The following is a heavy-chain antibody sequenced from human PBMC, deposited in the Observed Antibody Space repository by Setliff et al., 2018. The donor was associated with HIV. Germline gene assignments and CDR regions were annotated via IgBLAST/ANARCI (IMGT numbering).Heavy chain of an antibody. Sequence: GGSLRLSCAASGFTFSSYGMHWVRQAPGKGLEWVAVIWYDGSNKYYADSVKGRFTLSRDNSKNTLYLQMNGLRVEDTAVYYCAKDLWRSGSLDYWGQGTLVTVSS. J-gene: IGHJ4*02. V-gene: IGHV3-33*06. CDR2: IWYDGSNK. D-gene: IGHD1-26*01. CDR3: AKDLWRSGSLDY. CDR1: GFTFSSYG.